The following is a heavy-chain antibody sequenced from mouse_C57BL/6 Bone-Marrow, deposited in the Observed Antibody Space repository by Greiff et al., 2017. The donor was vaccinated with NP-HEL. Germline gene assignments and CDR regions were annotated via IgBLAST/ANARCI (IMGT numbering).Heavy chain of an antibody. CDR3: AILRSSMDY. Sequence: QVQLQQSGAELGRPGASVKLSCKASGYTFTSSGITWVRRRPGPGLGWIGGIFPLIGDTNYNQKFKGKATLTVDKSSSTAYMQLSSLTSEDSAVYYCAILRSSMDYWGQGTSVTVSS. CDR2: IFPLIGDT. V-gene: IGHV1-74*01. CDR1: GYTFTSSG. D-gene: IGHD1-1*01. J-gene: IGHJ4*01.